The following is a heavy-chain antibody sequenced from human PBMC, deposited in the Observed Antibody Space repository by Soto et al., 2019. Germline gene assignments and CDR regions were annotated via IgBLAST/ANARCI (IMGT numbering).Heavy chain of an antibody. CDR3: ARAPLDVTAYYFYYGMDV. D-gene: IGHD2-21*02. CDR1: GYTLTGYY. J-gene: IGHJ6*02. CDR2: INPSGGST. Sequence: QVQLVQSGAEVKKPGASVRVSCKASGYTLTGYYMHWVRQAPGQGLEWMGIINPSGGSTSYAQKFQGRVTMTRDMSTSTVYMELSSLRSEDTAVYYCARAPLDVTAYYFYYGMDVWGQGTTVTVSS. V-gene: IGHV1-46*01.